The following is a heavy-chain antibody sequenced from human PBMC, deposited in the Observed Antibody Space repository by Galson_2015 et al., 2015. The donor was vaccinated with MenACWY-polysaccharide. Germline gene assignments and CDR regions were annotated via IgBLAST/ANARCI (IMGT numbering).Heavy chain of an antibody. CDR2: VWYDGSNK. CDR3: ARATYNGGWYPDYFDY. Sequence: SLRLSCAASGFTFSNYGMHWVRQAPGKGLEWVAFVWYDGSNKYYADSVKGRFTISRDNSKNTLYLQMSSLRAEDTAVYYCARATYNGGWYPDYFDYWGQG. J-gene: IGHJ4*02. V-gene: IGHV3-30*02. D-gene: IGHD6-19*01. CDR1: GFTFSNYG.